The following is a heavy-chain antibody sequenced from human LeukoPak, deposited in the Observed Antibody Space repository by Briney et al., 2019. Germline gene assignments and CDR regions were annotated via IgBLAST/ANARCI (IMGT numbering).Heavy chain of an antibody. V-gene: IGHV1-69*04. Sequence: GASVKVSCKASGGTFSSYAISWVRQAPGQGLEWMGRIIPILGIANYAQKFQGRVTMTEDTSTDTAYMELSSLRSEDTAVYYCATDLPKAVAGTDSWYFQHWGQGTLVTVSS. D-gene: IGHD6-19*01. J-gene: IGHJ1*01. CDR2: IIPILGIA. CDR3: ATDLPKAVAGTDSWYFQH. CDR1: GGTFSSYA.